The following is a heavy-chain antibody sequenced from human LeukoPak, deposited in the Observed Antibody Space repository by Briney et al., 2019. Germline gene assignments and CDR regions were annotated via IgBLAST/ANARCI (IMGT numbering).Heavy chain of an antibody. CDR1: GGSISSYY. J-gene: IGHJ6*03. V-gene: IGHV4-59*08. CDR2: IYYSGST. D-gene: IGHD6-19*01. Sequence: SETLSLTCTVSGGSISSYYWSWIRQPPGKGLEWIGYIYYSGSTNYNPSLKSRVTISVDTSKNQFSLKLSSVTAADTAVYYCARGGGIAVAGTSFDYYYYMDVWGKGTTVTISS. CDR3: ARGGGIAVAGTSFDYYYYMDV.